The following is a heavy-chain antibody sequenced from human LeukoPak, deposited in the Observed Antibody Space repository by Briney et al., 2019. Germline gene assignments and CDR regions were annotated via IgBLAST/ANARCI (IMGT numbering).Heavy chain of an antibody. D-gene: IGHD1-26*01. Sequence: GGSLRLSCAASGFTFSSYAMSWVRQAPGKGLEWVSAISGSGGSTYYADSVKGRFTISRDTSKNTLYLQMNSLRAEDTAVYYCAKGRYSGSCYNWFDPWGQGTLFTVSS. J-gene: IGHJ5*02. V-gene: IGHV3-23*01. CDR1: GFTFSSYA. CDR2: ISGSGGST. CDR3: AKGRYSGSCYNWFDP.